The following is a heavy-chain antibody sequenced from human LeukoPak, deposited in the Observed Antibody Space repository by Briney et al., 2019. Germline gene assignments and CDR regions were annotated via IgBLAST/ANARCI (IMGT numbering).Heavy chain of an antibody. D-gene: IGHD5-18*01. Sequence: GSLRLSCSGYGFTFRSFWMGWVRQPPGKGLEWIGEIYHSGSTNYNPSLKSRVTISVDKSKNQFSLKLSSVTAADTAVYYCARLSVQLAFTLDYWGQGTLVTVSS. CDR3: ARLSVQLAFTLDY. J-gene: IGHJ4*02. CDR2: IYHSGST. V-gene: IGHV4-4*02. CDR1: GFTFRSFW.